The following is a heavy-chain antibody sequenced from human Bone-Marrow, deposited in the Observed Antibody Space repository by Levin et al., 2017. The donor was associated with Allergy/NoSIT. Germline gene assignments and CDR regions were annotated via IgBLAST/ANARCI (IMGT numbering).Heavy chain of an antibody. Sequence: QTLSLTCTFSGFSLSSSPVGVAWIRQPPGKALEWLAVVYWDDDKRYNPSLRSRLTITKDTSKNQVVLTVTNMDPADTATYFCAHRDRAGYRSGWETFYLDYWGQGILVTVSS. D-gene: IGHD6-19*01. J-gene: IGHJ4*02. CDR2: VYWDDDK. CDR3: AHRDRAGYRSGWETFYLDY. V-gene: IGHV2-5*02. CDR1: GFSLSSSPVG.